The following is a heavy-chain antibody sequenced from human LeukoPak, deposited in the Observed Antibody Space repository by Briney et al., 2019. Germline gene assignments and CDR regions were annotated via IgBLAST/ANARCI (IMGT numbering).Heavy chain of an antibody. CDR2: IFYSGST. V-gene: IGHV4-39*07. CDR1: GGSISSSNYY. Sequence: PSETLSLTCTVSGGSISSSNYYWGWIRQPPGKGLEWIGSIFYSGSTYYNPSLKSRVTISVDTSKKQFSQKLSSVTAADTAVYYCAREGSGYGLGLNWFDPWGQGTLVTVSS. CDR3: AREGSGYGLGLNWFDP. D-gene: IGHD5-12*01. J-gene: IGHJ5*02.